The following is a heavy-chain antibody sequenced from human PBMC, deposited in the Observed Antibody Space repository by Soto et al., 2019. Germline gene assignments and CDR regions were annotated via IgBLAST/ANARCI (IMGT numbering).Heavy chain of an antibody. Sequence: QVQLVESGGVVVQPGRSLRLSCAASGFTFSTYAMHWVRQAPGKGLEWVAVISYDGTNKYYADSVRGRFTISRDNSKNTLFLQMNSLRAEDTAVYYCAKDGGGYNYGYVMLDKYYYGMDVWGQGTTVTVSS. V-gene: IGHV3-30-3*01. D-gene: IGHD5-18*01. CDR3: AKDGGGYNYGYVMLDKYYYGMDV. J-gene: IGHJ6*02. CDR1: GFTFSTYA. CDR2: ISYDGTNK.